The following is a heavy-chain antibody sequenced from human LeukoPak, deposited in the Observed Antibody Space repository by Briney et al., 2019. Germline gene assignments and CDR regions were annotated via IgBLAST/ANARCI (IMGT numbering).Heavy chain of an antibody. V-gene: IGHV3-48*04. Sequence: PGGSLRLSCAASGFTFSSFWMTWVRQAPGKGLEWVAYFAGSDTTTYYADSVKGRFIISRDNARNSLYLQMNSLRAEDTALYYCTTLGYHLDSWGQGTLVTVSS. CDR1: GFTFSSFW. D-gene: IGHD3-22*01. J-gene: IGHJ4*02. CDR3: TTLGYHLDS. CDR2: FAGSDTTT.